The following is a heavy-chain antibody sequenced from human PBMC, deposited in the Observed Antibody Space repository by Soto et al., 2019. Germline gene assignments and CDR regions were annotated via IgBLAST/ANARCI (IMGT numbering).Heavy chain of an antibody. Sequence: ASVKVSCKASGGTFSSYAISWVRQAPGQGLEWMGGIIPIFGTANYAQKFQGRVTITADESTSTAYMELSSLRSEDTAVYYCARQGAALRDYYYGMDVWGQGTTVTVSS. V-gene: IGHV1-69*13. CDR2: IIPIFGTA. J-gene: IGHJ6*02. CDR3: ARQGAALRDYYYGMDV. CDR1: GGTFSSYA. D-gene: IGHD6-25*01.